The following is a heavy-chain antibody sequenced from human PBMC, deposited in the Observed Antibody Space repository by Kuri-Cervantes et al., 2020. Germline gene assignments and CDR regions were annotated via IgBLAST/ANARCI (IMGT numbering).Heavy chain of an antibody. V-gene: IGHV4-34*01. CDR3: ARQDGGKVGAVDY. Sequence: SETLSLTCAVYGGSFSGYYWSWIRQPPGKGLEWIGEINHSGSTNYNPSLKSRVTISVDTSKNQFSLKLNSVTAADTAVYYCARQDGGKVGAVDYWGQGTLVTVSS. CDR1: GGSFSGYY. D-gene: IGHD1-26*01. CDR2: INHSGST. J-gene: IGHJ4*02.